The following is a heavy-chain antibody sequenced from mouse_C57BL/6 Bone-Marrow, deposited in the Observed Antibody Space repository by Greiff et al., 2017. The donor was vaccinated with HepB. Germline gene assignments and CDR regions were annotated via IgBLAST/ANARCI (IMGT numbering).Heavy chain of an antibody. CDR1: GFTFSDYG. J-gene: IGHJ4*01. CDR2: ISSGRSTI. D-gene: IGHD1-1*01. Sequence: EVHLVESGGGLVKPGGSLKLSCAASGFTFSDYGMHWVRQAPEKGLEWVAYISSGRSTIYYADTVKGRFTISRDNAKNTLFLQMTSLRSEDTAMYYCARGPLLTVDYYAMDYWGQGTSVTVSS. CDR3: ARGPLLTVDYYAMDY. V-gene: IGHV5-17*01.